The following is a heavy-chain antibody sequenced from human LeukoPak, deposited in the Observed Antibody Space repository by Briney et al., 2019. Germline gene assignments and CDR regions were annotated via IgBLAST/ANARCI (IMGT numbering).Heavy chain of an antibody. Sequence: SVKVSCKASGGTFSSYAISWVRQAPGQGLEWMGGIIPIFGTANYAQKFQGRVTITADESTSTAYMELSSLRSEDTAVYYCARCSRGSYDILTGYYNGYYYYMDVWGKGTTVTISS. CDR1: GGTFSSYA. J-gene: IGHJ6*03. D-gene: IGHD3-9*01. CDR3: ARCSRGSYDILTGYYNGYYYYMDV. CDR2: IIPIFGTA. V-gene: IGHV1-69*13.